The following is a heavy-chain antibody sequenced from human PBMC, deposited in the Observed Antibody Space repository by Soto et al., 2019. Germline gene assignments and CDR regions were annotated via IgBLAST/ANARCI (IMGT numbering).Heavy chain of an antibody. Sequence: GGSLRLSYAASGFTFSNYAMHWVRQAPGKGLEWVAVISYDGSIKYYADSAKGRFTISRDNSKNTLYLQMNSLRADDTTMYYCARGPIDCSGGSCRYYFDYWGQGTLVTVSS. CDR1: GFTFSNYA. D-gene: IGHD2-15*01. V-gene: IGHV3-30-3*01. CDR3: ARGPIDCSGGSCRYYFDY. CDR2: ISYDGSIK. J-gene: IGHJ4*02.